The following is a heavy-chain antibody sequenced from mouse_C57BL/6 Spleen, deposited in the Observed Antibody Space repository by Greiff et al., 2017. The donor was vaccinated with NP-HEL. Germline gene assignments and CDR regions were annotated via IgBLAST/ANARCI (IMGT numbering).Heavy chain of an antibody. CDR3: VRPPYDYDGEFAY. J-gene: IGHJ3*01. CDR1: GFSFNTYA. CDR2: IRSKSNNYAT. D-gene: IGHD2-4*01. V-gene: IGHV10-1*01. Sequence: EVKLVESGGGLVQPKGSLKLSCAASGFSFNTYAMNWVRQAPGKGLEWVARIRSKSNNYATYYADSVKDRFTISRDDSESMLYLQMNNLKTEDTAMYYCVRPPYDYDGEFAYWGQGTLVTVSA.